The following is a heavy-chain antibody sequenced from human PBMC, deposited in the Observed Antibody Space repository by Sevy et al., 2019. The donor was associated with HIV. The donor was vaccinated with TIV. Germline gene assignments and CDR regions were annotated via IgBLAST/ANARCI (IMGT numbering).Heavy chain of an antibody. CDR3: ARDLREYYYGSGSSEFDP. CDR2: ISSSSSYT. CDR1: GFTFSDYY. D-gene: IGHD3-10*01. Sequence: GGSLRLSCAASGFTFSDYYMSWIRQAPGKGLEWVSYISSSSSYTNYADSVKGRFTISRDNAKNSLYLQMYSLRAEDTAVYYCARDLREYYYGSGSSEFDPWGQGTLVTVSS. V-gene: IGHV3-11*06. J-gene: IGHJ5*02.